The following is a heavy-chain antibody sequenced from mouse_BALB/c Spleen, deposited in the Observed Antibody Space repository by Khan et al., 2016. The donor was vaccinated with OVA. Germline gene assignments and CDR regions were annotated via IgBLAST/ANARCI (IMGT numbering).Heavy chain of an antibody. V-gene: IGHV1S132*01. D-gene: IGHD2-1*01. Sequence: QVTLKESGAELVKPGASVKLSCKTSGYTFTSYWIQWVKQRPGQGLGWIGQIFPGTGTTYYNENLKGKATLTVDTSSSTAYMQLSSLTSEDSAVYFCARGYFGNYEFVYWGQGTLVTVSP. CDR2: IFPGTGTT. CDR1: GYTFTSYW. J-gene: IGHJ3*01. CDR3: ARGYFGNYEFVY.